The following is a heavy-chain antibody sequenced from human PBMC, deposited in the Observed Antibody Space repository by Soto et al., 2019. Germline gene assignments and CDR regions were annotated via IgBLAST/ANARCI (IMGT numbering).Heavy chain of an antibody. V-gene: IGHV3-48*02. Sequence: VQLVESGGTLVQPGGSLRLSCTASEFTFSDYNMNWVRQAPGKGLEWVSYISTTSGTIYNADSVKGRFTISRDNVKSALYLQMSSLRDEDTAVYYCVRDLLRGYDRGYFDLWGQGTLVTVSS. CDR1: EFTFSDYN. J-gene: IGHJ4*02. CDR2: ISTTSGTI. CDR3: VRDLLRGYDRGYFDL. D-gene: IGHD5-12*01.